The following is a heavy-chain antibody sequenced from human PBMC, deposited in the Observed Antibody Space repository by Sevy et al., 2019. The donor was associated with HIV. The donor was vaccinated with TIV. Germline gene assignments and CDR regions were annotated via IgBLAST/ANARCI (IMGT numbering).Heavy chain of an antibody. D-gene: IGHD6-19*01. CDR3: ARDLAVAGSSFEAFDI. J-gene: IGHJ3*02. Sequence: ASVKVSCKASGYTFTSYGISWVRQAPGQGLEWMGWISAYNGNTNYAQKLQGRVTMTTDTSTSTAYMELRSLRSDDTAVYYCARDLAVAGSSFEAFDIWGPGTMVTVSS. CDR2: ISAYNGNT. V-gene: IGHV1-18*04. CDR1: GYTFTSYG.